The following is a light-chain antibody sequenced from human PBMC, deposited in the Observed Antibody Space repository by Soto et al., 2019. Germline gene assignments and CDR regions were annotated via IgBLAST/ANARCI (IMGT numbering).Light chain of an antibody. CDR2: DVN. CDR1: SSDVGGYNY. Sequence: QSALTQPASVSGSPGQSITISCTATSSDVGGYNYVSWYQQHPGKAPKLVIYDVNNRPSGVSFRFSGSKSGNTASLTISGLQADDEADYYCSSYTSSSTGVFGSGTKLTVL. J-gene: IGLJ1*01. V-gene: IGLV2-14*03. CDR3: SSYTSSSTGV.